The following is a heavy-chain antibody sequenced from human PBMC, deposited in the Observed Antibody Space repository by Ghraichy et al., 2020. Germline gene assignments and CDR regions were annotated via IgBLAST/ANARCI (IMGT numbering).Heavy chain of an antibody. J-gene: IGHJ5*02. V-gene: IGHV4-59*01. D-gene: IGHD5-18*01. CDR1: GGSISSYY. CDR2: IYYSGST. Sequence: SETLSITCTVSGGSISSYYWSWIRQPPGKGLEWIGYIYYSGSTDYNPSLKSRVTISVDTSKNQFSLKLSSVTAADTAVYYCAKNRGGYSYVNNWFDPWGQGTLVTVSS. CDR3: AKNRGGYSYVNNWFDP.